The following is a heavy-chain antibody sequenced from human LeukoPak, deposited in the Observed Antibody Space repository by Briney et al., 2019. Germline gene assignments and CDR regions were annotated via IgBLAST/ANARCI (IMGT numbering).Heavy chain of an antibody. CDR1: GGSISSYY. V-gene: IGHV4-4*09. CDR2: IYTSGST. J-gene: IGHJ4*02. CDR3: ARGGWVVPADPFDY. D-gene: IGHD2-2*01. Sequence: TSETLSLTCTVSGGSISSYYWSWIRQPPGKGLEWIGYIYTSGSTNYNPSLKSRVTILVDTSKNQFSLKLSSVTAADTAVYYCARGGWVVPADPFDYWGQGTLVTVSS.